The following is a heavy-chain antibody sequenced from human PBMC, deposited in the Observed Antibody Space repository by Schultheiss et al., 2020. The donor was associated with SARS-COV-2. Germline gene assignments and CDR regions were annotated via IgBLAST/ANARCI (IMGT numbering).Heavy chain of an antibody. Sequence: SETLSLTCTVSGGSISSGGYYWSWIRQHPGKGLEWIGYIYYSGSTYYNPSLKSRVTISVDTSKNQFSLKLSSVTAADTAVYYCARGPSIAARQNYYYGMDVWGQGTTVTVSS. CDR2: IYYSGST. D-gene: IGHD6-6*01. CDR3: ARGPSIAARQNYYYGMDV. V-gene: IGHV4-31*03. J-gene: IGHJ6*02. CDR1: GGSISSGGYY.